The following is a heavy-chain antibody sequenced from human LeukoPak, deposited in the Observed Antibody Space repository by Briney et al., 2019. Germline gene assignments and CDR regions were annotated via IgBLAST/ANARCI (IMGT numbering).Heavy chain of an antibody. D-gene: IGHD1-26*01. V-gene: IGHV4-34*01. Sequence: PSETLSLTCAVYGGSFSGYYWSWIRQPPGKGLEWIGEINHSGSTNYNPSLKSRVTISVDTSKNQFSLKLGSVTAADTAVYYCARGDSGSYPGNYFDYWGQGTLVTVPS. CDR1: GGSFSGYY. J-gene: IGHJ4*02. CDR2: INHSGST. CDR3: ARGDSGSYPGNYFDY.